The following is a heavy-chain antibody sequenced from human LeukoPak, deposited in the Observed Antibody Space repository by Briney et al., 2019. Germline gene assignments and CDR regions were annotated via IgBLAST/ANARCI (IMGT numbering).Heavy chain of an antibody. CDR3: ARLGGYSFWYLDL. CDR1: GYSVSSGANY. Sequence: SETLSLTCTVSGYSVSSGANYWSWIRQHPGKGLEWIGYISYSGSTSYNPSLKSRVNILVDTSKNHFSLKLTSVTASDTAVYHCARLGGYSFWYLDLWGRGTLVTVSS. J-gene: IGHJ2*01. V-gene: IGHV4-31*03. CDR2: ISYSGST. D-gene: IGHD5-18*01.